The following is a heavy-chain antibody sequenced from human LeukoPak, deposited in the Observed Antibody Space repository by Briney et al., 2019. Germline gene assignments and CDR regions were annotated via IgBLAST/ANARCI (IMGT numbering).Heavy chain of an antibody. CDR2: IYSGDRT. D-gene: IGHD2-15*01. J-gene: IGHJ4*02. V-gene: IGHV3-66*01. Sequence: PGGSLRLSCAASGFTVSNNYMNWVRQAPGKGLEWVSVIYSGDRTYYADSVKGRFTISRDHSKNTLYLQMNSLRAEDTAVYYCARDRCTGGSCYEIDYWGQGTLVTVSS. CDR3: ARDRCTGGSCYEIDY. CDR1: GFTVSNNY.